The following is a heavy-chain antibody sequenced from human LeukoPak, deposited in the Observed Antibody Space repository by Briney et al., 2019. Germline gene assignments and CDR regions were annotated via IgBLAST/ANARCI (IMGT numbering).Heavy chain of an antibody. CDR3: ARGILSGYDSGKGY. CDR2: INTNTGNP. Sequence: ASVKVSCKASGYTFTSYAMNWVRQAPGQGLEWMGWINTNTGNPTYAQGFTGRFVFSLDTSVTTAYLQISSLKAEDTAVYYCARGILSGYDSGKGYWGQGTLVTVSS. D-gene: IGHD5-12*01. V-gene: IGHV7-4-1*02. CDR1: GYTFTSYA. J-gene: IGHJ4*02.